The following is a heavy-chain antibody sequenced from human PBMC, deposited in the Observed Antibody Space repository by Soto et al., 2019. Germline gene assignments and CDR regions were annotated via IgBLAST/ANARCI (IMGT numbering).Heavy chain of an antibody. J-gene: IGHJ4*02. CDR2: IYHSGST. Sequence: SETLSLTCAVSGGSISSSNWWSWVRQPPGKGLEWIGEIYHSGSTNYNPSLKSRVTISVDKSKNQFSLKLSSVTAADAAVYYCARFDSSGQFDYWGQGNLVTVSS. D-gene: IGHD3-22*01. V-gene: IGHV4-4*02. CDR3: ARFDSSGQFDY. CDR1: GGSISSSNW.